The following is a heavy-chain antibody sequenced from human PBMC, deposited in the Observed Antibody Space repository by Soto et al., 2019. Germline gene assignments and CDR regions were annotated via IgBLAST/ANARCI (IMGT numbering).Heavy chain of an antibody. CDR3: ARALRYCSGGSCAPFYYGMDV. V-gene: IGHV1-18*01. J-gene: IGHJ6*02. Sequence: ASVKVSCKASGYTFTSYGISWVRQAPGQGLEWMGWISAYNGNTNYAQKVQGRVTMTTDTSTSTAYMELRSLRSDDTAVYYCARALRYCSGGSCAPFYYGMDVWGQGTTVTVSS. D-gene: IGHD2-15*01. CDR2: ISAYNGNT. CDR1: GYTFTSYG.